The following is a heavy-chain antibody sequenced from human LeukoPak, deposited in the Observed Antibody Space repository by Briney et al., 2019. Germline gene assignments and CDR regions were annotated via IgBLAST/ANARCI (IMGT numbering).Heavy chain of an antibody. Sequence: PGGSLRLSCAASGFTFSSYWMHWVRQAPGKGLVWVSRINSDGSSTNYADSVKGRFTISRDNAKNTLYLQMNSLRAEDTAAYYYARDLMVRGVFDYWGQGTLVTVSS. CDR1: GFTFSSYW. V-gene: IGHV3-74*01. J-gene: IGHJ4*02. CDR3: ARDLMVRGVFDY. CDR2: INSDGSST. D-gene: IGHD3-10*01.